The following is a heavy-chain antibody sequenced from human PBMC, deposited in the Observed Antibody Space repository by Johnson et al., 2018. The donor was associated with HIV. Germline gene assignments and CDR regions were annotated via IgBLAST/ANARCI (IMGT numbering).Heavy chain of an antibody. CDR3: ARARWYLGGGSCCAFDI. J-gene: IGHJ3*02. Sequence: VQLVESGGGLEQPGGSLRLSCAASGFTFASSAMSWVRQAPGKGLEWVSAISDSGSTYYADSVKGRFTISRDNSKNTLYLQMNSLRAEDTAVYYCARARWYLGGGSCCAFDIWGQGTMVTVSS. V-gene: IGHV3-23*04. D-gene: IGHD2-15*01. CDR2: ISDSGST. CDR1: GFTFASSA.